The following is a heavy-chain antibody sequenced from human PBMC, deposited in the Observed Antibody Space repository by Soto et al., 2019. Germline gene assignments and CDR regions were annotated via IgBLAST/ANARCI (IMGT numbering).Heavy chain of an antibody. D-gene: IGHD3-16*01. V-gene: IGHV3-23*01. CDR2: ISGSGGST. J-gene: IGHJ4*02. CDR3: AKTGGGAGLPLLYYFDY. Sequence: GGSLRLSCAASGFTFSSYAMSWVRQAPGKGLEWVSAISGSGGSTYYADSVKGRFTISRDNSKNTLYLQMNSLRAEDTAVYYCAKTGGGAGLPLLYYFDYWGQGTLVTVSS. CDR1: GFTFSSYA.